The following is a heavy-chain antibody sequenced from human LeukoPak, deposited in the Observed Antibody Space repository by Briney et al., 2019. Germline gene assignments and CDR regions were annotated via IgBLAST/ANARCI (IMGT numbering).Heavy chain of an antibody. J-gene: IGHJ3*02. CDR3: ARDLVTVTKGFDI. D-gene: IGHD4-17*01. V-gene: IGHV4-59*11. Sequence: PSESLSLTCAVSGDSFSSHYWTWIRQSPGTGLEWIGYISHIGRTNYNPSLKSRVTISIDTSKNQFSLKLRSVTAADTAVYYCARDLVTVTKGFDIWGQGTMVSVSS. CDR1: GDSFSSHY. CDR2: ISHIGRT.